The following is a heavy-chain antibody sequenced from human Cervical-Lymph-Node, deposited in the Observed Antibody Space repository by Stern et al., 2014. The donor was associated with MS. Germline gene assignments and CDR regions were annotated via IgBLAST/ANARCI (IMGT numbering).Heavy chain of an antibody. CDR1: GGTFSKFP. Sequence: QLVQSGAEVPKPASSVKVSCKASGGTFSKFPSSWVRQAPGQGLEWMGGIFPVVGTPTYAQEFRGRVSITADVCTSTVYMELSSLRSDDTAVYYCALSSETSDRWYALGYDLWGQGTLVTVSS. D-gene: IGHD6-13*01. V-gene: IGHV1-69*01. CDR2: IFPVVGTP. CDR3: ALSSETSDRWYALGYDL. J-gene: IGHJ5*02.